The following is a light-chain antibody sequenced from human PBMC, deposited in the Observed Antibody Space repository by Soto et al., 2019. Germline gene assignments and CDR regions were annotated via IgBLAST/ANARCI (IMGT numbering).Light chain of an antibody. Sequence: QPVLTQPPSASGTPGQRVTISCSGSTSNLGKNLVYWYQQLPGTAPKLLIYNNDQRPSGVPDRFSGSKSGTSASLAISGLRSEDEADYYCAAWDDRVSGRVFGGGTKVTVL. CDR3: AAWDDRVSGRV. J-gene: IGLJ3*02. V-gene: IGLV1-47*02. CDR2: NND. CDR1: TSNLGKNL.